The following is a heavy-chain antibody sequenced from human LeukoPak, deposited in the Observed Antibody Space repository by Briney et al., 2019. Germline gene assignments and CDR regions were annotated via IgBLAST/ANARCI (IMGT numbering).Heavy chain of an antibody. Sequence: KPSETLSLTCAVYGGSFSGYYWSWIRQPPGKGLEWIGEFNHSGSTNYNPSLKSRVTISVDTSKNQFSLKLSSVTAADTAVYYCARGRGYDYVWGSYRDADFDYWGQGTLVTVSS. J-gene: IGHJ4*02. V-gene: IGHV4-34*01. CDR2: FNHSGST. CDR1: GGSFSGYY. D-gene: IGHD3-16*02. CDR3: ARGRGYDYVWGSYRDADFDY.